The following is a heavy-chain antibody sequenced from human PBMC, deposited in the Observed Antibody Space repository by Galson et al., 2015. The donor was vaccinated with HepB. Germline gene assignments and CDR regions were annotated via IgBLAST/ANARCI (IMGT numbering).Heavy chain of an antibody. D-gene: IGHD3-3*01. J-gene: IGHJ4*02. Sequence: SVKVSCKASGYTFTSYGISWVRQAPGQGLEWMGWISAYNGNTNYAQNLQGRVTMTTDTATSTAYMELRSLRSDDTAVYYCARDVQLRFLEWPFDDWGQGTLVTVSS. CDR3: ARDVQLRFLEWPFDD. V-gene: IGHV1-18*04. CDR1: GYTFTSYG. CDR2: ISAYNGNT.